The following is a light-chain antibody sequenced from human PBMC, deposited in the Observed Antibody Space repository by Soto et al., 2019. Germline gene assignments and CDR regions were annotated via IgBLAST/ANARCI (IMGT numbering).Light chain of an antibody. CDR1: QNVSIY. V-gene: IGKV3-11*01. CDR3: QQRYSWPPLT. CDR2: DST. Sequence: EVVLTQSPVTLSLSPGERATLSCRASQNVSIYLAWYQQKPGQVPRLLIYDSTNRAAGIPPRFSGSGSGTDFTLTISSLEPEALAVYYCQQRYSWPPLTFGGGTKVEIK. J-gene: IGKJ4*01.